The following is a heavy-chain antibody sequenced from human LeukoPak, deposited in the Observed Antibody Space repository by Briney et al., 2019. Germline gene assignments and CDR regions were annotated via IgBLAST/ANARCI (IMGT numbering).Heavy chain of an antibody. CDR1: GFTFSSYG. CDR3: AKDKDSAFDI. CDR2: ISYDGSNK. J-gene: IGHJ3*02. V-gene: IGHV3-30*18. Sequence: GRSLRLSCAASGFTFSSYGMHWVRQAPGKGLEWVAVISYDGSNKYYADSVKGRFTISRDNSKSTLYLQMNSLRAEDTAVYYCAKDKDSAFDIWGQGTMVTVSS.